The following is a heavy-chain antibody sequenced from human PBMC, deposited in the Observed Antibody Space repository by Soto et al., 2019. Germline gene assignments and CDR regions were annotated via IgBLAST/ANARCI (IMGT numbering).Heavy chain of an antibody. V-gene: IGHV4-4*09. CDR2: IYNGETT. CDR1: GASISRFY. D-gene: IGHD5-12*01. J-gene: IGHJ4*02. Sequence: SETLSLTCSASGASISRFYWNWIRQSPGKGLEWIGDIYNGETTKYNPSLKSRVTISVDTSKNQFSLKLSSVTAADTAVYYCAAGGGLPRYYWGQGTLVTVSS. CDR3: AAGGGLPRYY.